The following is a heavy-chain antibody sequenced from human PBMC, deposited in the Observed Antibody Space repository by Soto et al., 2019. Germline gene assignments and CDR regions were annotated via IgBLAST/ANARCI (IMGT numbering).Heavy chain of an antibody. CDR1: GYSFTIWY. CDR3: TRGYDSGGSGRFDY. Sequence: GASVKVSCKASGYSFTIWYMHWVRQAPGQGLEWMGRIDPSGGGTSYAVKLHGRVTMTRDRSTSTVYMEMSSLRSEDTAVYYCTRGYDSGGSGRFDYWGQGTPVTVSS. V-gene: IGHV1-46*04. J-gene: IGHJ4*02. D-gene: IGHD3-10*01. CDR2: IDPSGGGT.